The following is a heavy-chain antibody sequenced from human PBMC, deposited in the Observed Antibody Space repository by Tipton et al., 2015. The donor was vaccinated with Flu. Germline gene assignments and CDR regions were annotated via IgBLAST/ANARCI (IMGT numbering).Heavy chain of an antibody. V-gene: IGHV4-30-2*06. D-gene: IGHD2-8*02. CDR1: GGSISSDGSS. J-gene: IGHJ6*02. Sequence: TLSLTCAVSGGSISSDGSSWTWIRQSPRKGLEWIGYINRSGNTYYNTSLKGRVSISMDRSRNQFSLNLYSVTAADTAVYYCARVKAYWVNSLGGWRQGTRVNVS. CDR2: INRSGNT. CDR3: ARVKAYWVNSLGG.